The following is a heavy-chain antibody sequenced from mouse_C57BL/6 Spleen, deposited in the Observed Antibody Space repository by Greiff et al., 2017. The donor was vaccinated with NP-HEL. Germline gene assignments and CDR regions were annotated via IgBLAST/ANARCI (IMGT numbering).Heavy chain of an antibody. CDR2: IYPGDGDT. CDR3: ARWAKGAMDY. V-gene: IGHV1-80*01. CDR1: GYAFSSYW. Sequence: QVQLKESGAELVKPGASVKISCKASGYAFSSYWMNWVKQRPGKGLEWIGQIYPGDGDTNYNGKFKGKATLTADKSSSTAYMQLSSLTSEDSAVYFCARWAKGAMDYWGQGTSVTVSS. J-gene: IGHJ4*01.